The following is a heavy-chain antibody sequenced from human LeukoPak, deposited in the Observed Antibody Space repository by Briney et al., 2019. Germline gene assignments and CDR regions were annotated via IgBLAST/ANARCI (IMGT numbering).Heavy chain of an antibody. D-gene: IGHD3-22*01. Sequence: ASVKVSCKASGYTFTSYDIHWVRQATGLGLEWMGWMSTNNDITGYAQKFQGRVTMTRSTSMSTAYMELSSLRSEDTAVYYCARPRSAYYDSSGFYIWGQGSLVTVSS. V-gene: IGHV1-8*01. CDR3: ARPRSAYYDSSGFYI. CDR2: MSTNNDIT. CDR1: GYTFTSYD. J-gene: IGHJ4*02.